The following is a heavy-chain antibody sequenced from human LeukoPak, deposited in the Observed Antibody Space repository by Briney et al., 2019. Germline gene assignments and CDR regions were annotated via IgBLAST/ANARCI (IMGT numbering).Heavy chain of an antibody. D-gene: IGHD2-15*01. J-gene: IGHJ4*02. CDR3: TTVTHFYL. CDR1: GFSFNGAW. CDR2: IQHGGTT. V-gene: IGHV3-15*01. Sequence: PGGSLRLSCATSGFSFNGAWLSWVRQAPGKGLEWIGRIQHGGTTDYAAPVTGRFTISRDDSKATLYLQMNSLKTEDTAIYYCTTVTHFYLGGQGTLVTVSS.